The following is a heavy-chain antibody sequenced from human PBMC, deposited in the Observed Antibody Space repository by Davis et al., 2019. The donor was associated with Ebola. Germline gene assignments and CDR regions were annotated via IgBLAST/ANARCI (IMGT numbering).Heavy chain of an antibody. CDR1: GGTFSSYA. J-gene: IGHJ6*02. D-gene: IGHD3-3*01. CDR3: EGRFYYDFWSVTTHYYGMDV. V-gene: IGHV1-69*05. Sequence: SVKVSCKASGGTFSSYAISWVRQAPGQGLEWMGGIIPIFGTANYAQKFQGRVTMTRDTSTSTVYMGLSSLRSEYTAVYYCEGRFYYDFWSVTTHYYGMDVWGQGTTVTVSS. CDR2: IIPIFGTA.